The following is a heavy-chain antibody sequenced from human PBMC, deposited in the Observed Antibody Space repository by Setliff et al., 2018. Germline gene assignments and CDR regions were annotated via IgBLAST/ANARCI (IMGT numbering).Heavy chain of an antibody. CDR3: ASFAGSSWVDY. V-gene: IGHV4-39*01. J-gene: IGHJ4*02. D-gene: IGHD6-13*01. CDR2: IYYSGST. Sequence: SETLSLTCTVSGGSISSSSYYWGWIRQPPGKGLEWIGSIYYSGSTYYNPSLKSRVTISVDTSKNQFSLKLSSVTAADTAVYYCASFAGSSWVDYWGQGALVTVSS. CDR1: GGSISSSSYY.